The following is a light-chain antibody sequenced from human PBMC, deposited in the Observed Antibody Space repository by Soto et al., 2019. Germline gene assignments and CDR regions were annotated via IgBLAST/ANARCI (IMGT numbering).Light chain of an antibody. V-gene: IGLV2-14*01. Sequence: QSVLTQPASVSGFPGQAITISCTGTSRDVGGYNYVSWYQQHPGKAPKLMIYDVSNRPSGVSNRFSGSKSGNTASLTISGLQAEDEADYYCSSYTSSSTLVVFGTGTKVTVL. CDR2: DVS. CDR1: SRDVGGYNY. CDR3: SSYTSSSTLVV. J-gene: IGLJ1*01.